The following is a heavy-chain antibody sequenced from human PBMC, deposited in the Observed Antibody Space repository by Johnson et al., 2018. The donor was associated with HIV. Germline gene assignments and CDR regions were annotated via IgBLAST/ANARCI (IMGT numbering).Heavy chain of an antibody. J-gene: IGHJ3*01. CDR1: GFTFSSYA. CDR2: ISWNSGSI. CDR3: ARGPSVVTLHAFDL. D-gene: IGHD4-23*01. V-gene: IGHV3-9*01. Sequence: VQLVESGGGLVQPGASLRLPCAASGFTFSSYAMSWVRQAPGKGLECVSGISWNSGSIGYADSVKGRLTISRDNAKNSLYLQMNSLRAGDTAVYYCARGPSVVTLHAFDLWGQGTLVTVSS.